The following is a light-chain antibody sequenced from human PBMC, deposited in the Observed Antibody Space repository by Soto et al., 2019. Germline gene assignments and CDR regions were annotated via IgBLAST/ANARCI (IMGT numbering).Light chain of an antibody. Sequence: EIVMTQSPVALSVSPGESAALSCRASQSVGRNFAWYQQRPGQAPRDLIYGTSTRATGVPARFSGSGSGTDFPLTISSLNSEDFAVYYCQQYNKWPYTFGQGTRLEIK. CDR3: QQYNKWPYT. V-gene: IGKV3-15*01. CDR1: QSVGRN. CDR2: GTS. J-gene: IGKJ2*01.